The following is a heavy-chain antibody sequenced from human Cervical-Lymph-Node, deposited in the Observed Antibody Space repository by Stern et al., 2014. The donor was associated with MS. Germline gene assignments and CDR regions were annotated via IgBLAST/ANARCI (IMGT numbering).Heavy chain of an antibody. J-gene: IGHJ4*02. CDR2: IIPIFGTA. Sequence: QVQLVESGAEVKKPGSSVKVSCKASGGTFNTNVISWVRQAPGQGLEWMGGIIPIFGTALHAQKFQGRATITANESTRPGYMELSSLRSEDTAVYYCARAAYSTSSYNYWGQGTLVIVSS. CDR3: ARAAYSTSSYNY. CDR1: GGTFNTNV. V-gene: IGHV1-69*01. D-gene: IGHD6-6*01.